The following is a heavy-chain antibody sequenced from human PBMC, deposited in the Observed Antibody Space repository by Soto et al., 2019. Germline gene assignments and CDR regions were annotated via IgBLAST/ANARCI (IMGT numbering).Heavy chain of an antibody. J-gene: IGHJ4*02. CDR2: ISYDGSDK. CDR1: GFTFSPYT. Sequence: GGSLRLSCAASGFTFSPYTMHWVRQTPGKGLEWVAVISYDGSDKYYAGSVRGRFTISRDNSKNTLFLQMNGLRAEDTALYYCARGGGFCGADCYKGGIDYWGQGXLVTVYS. CDR3: ARGGGFCGADCYKGGIDY. D-gene: IGHD2-21*02. V-gene: IGHV3-30-3*01.